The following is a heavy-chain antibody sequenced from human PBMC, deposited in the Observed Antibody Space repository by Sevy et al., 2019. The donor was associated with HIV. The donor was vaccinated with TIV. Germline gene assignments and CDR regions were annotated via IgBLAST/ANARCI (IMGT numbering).Heavy chain of an antibody. CDR2: IIPIFGTA. V-gene: IGHV1-69*13. Sequence: ASVKVSCKASGGTFSSYAISWVRQAPGQGLEWMGGIIPIFGTANYAQKFQGRVTITADESTSTAYMELGSLRSEDTDVYYCARDYYDILTGYYKLFDYWGQGTLVTVSS. CDR1: GGTFSSYA. D-gene: IGHD3-9*01. J-gene: IGHJ4*02. CDR3: ARDYYDILTGYYKLFDY.